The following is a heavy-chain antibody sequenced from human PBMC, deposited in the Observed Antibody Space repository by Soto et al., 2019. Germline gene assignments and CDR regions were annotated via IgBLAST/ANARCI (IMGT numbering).Heavy chain of an antibody. CDR3: ARAKYVGAYSPFDY. CDR1: GFTFSTYS. CDR2: ISTRSNSI. Sequence: GGSLRLSCAASGFTFSTYSTNWVRQAPGKGLEWISYISTRSNSIYYADSVKGRFTVSRDNAKNSLFLQMNRLRDEDTAVYFCARAKYVGAYSPFDYWGPGTLVTVSS. D-gene: IGHD3-10*02. V-gene: IGHV3-48*02. J-gene: IGHJ4*02.